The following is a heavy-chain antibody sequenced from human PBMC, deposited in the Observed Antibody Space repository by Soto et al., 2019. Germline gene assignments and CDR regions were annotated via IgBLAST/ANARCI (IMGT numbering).Heavy chain of an antibody. V-gene: IGHV3-33*01. J-gene: IGHJ4*02. CDR3: ARVGYDFWSGYSGGLDY. D-gene: IGHD3-3*01. Sequence: QVQLVESGGGVVQPGRSLRLSCAASGFTFSSYGMHWVRQAPGKGLEWVAVIWYDGSNKYYADSVKGRFTISRDNSKNTLYLQMNSLRADDTAVYYCARVGYDFWSGYSGGLDYWGQGTLVTVSS. CDR2: IWYDGSNK. CDR1: GFTFSSYG.